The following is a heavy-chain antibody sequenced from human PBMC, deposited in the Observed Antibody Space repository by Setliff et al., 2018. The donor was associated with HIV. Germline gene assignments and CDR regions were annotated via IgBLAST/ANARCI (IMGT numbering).Heavy chain of an antibody. CDR2: IYYSGIT. V-gene: IGHV4-31*03. CDR3: AREFSERSPNPDHYYYYMDV. Sequence: SETLSLTCTVSGGSISSGGYFWSWIRQHPGKGLEWIGYIYYSGITYYNPSLKSRVSISVDTSKNQFSLNLSSVTAADTAVYYCAREFSERSPNPDHYYYYMDVWGKGTTVTVSS. J-gene: IGHJ6*03. D-gene: IGHD6-19*01. CDR1: GGSISSGGYF.